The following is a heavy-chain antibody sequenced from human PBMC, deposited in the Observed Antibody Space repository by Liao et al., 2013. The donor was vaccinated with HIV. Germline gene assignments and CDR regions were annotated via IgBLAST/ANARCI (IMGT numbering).Heavy chain of an antibody. Sequence: QVQLQESGPGLVKPSQTLSLTCTVSGGSISSYYWSWIRQPPGKGLEWIGHIYTGMSTTGTTNYNPSLKSRVSISADTSSNHVSLKLTSVTAADTAVYYCARGMVRGFRDHFDYWGQGTLVTVSS. CDR2: IYTGMSTTGTT. V-gene: IGHV4-4*08. D-gene: IGHD3-10*01. CDR3: ARGMVRGFRDHFDY. CDR1: GGSISSYY. J-gene: IGHJ4*02.